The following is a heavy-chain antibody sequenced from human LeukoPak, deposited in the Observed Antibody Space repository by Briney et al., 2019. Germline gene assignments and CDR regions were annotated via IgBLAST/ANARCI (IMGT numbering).Heavy chain of an antibody. CDR1: GYTFTSYY. Sequence: ASVKVSCKTSGYTFTSYYMHWVRQAPGQGLEWMGIINPSGGSTSYAQKFQGRVTMTRDTSTSTVYMELSRLRSDDTAVYYCARVWYYYDSSGDGDAFDIWGQGTMVTVSS. V-gene: IGHV1-46*01. D-gene: IGHD3-22*01. CDR3: ARVWYYYDSSGDGDAFDI. J-gene: IGHJ3*02. CDR2: INPSGGST.